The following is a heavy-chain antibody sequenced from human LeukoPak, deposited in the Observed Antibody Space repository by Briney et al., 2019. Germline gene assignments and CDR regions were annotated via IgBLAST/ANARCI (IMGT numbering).Heavy chain of an antibody. J-gene: IGHJ6*03. CDR2: ISGSGGST. Sequence: HSGGSLRLSCAASGFTFSSFAMCWVRQAPGKGLEWVSSISGSGGSTYYADSVKGRFSTSRDNSKSTLYLQIKSLRAEDTAVFYCAKEGHDYGAYSSYYYYSYMDVWGKGTPVTVSS. CDR1: GFTFSSFA. D-gene: IGHD4-23*01. V-gene: IGHV3-23*01. CDR3: AKEGHDYGAYSSYYYYSYMDV.